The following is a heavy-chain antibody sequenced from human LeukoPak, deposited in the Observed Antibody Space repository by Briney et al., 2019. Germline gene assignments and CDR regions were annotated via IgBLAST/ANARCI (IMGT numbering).Heavy chain of an antibody. V-gene: IGHV1-2*02. J-gene: IGHJ5*02. CDR1: GYTFTGYY. CDR2: INPNSGGT. Sequence: ASVKVSCKASGYTFTGYYMHWVRQAPGQGLEWMGWINPNSGGTNYAQKFQGRVTMTRDTSISTAYMELSRLRSDDTAVYYCASFLWRIAAAGTGDWFDPWGRGTLVTVSS. CDR3: ASFLWRIAAAGTGDWFDP. D-gene: IGHD6-13*01.